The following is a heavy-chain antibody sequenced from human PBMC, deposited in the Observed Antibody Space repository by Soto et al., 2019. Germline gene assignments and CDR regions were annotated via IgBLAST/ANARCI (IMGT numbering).Heavy chain of an antibody. CDR2: LYTEGTT. CDR3: VRPRPSGENYGMDV. Sequence: EVQLVESGGGLIQPGGSLRLSCVASGLTVSHNYMAWVRQAPEKGLEWVSILYTEGTTYYADSVKGRFTISRDSSKNTLFLQMDSLRAEDTAVYYCVRPRPSGENYGMDVWGQGTTVTVSS. J-gene: IGHJ6*02. CDR1: GLTVSHNY. D-gene: IGHD3-16*01. V-gene: IGHV3-53*01.